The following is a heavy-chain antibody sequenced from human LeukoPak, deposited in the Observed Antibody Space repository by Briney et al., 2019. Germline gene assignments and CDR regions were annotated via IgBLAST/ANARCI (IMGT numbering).Heavy chain of an antibody. J-gene: IGHJ6*02. V-gene: IGHV5-10-1*01. CDR3: VLSSGYSYYYYYYGMDV. CDR2: IDPSDSYT. CDR1: GYSFTSYL. Sequence: GESLKISCKGSGYSFTSYLISWVRQIPGKGLEWMRRIDPSDSYTNYSPSFQGNVTISADKSISTAYLQWSSLKASDTAMYYCVLSSGYSYYYYYYGMDVWGQGTTVTVSS. D-gene: IGHD3-22*01.